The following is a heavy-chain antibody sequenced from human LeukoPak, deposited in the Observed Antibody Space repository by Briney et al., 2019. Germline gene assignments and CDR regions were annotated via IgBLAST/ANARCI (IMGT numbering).Heavy chain of an antibody. V-gene: IGHV3-15*01. CDR1: GFSFRSYV. CDR2: IKSKTDGGTM. Sequence: GGSLRLSCAGSGFSFRSYVMNWVRQAPGKGLEWVGRIKSKTDGGTMDYGAPVKGRFTISRDDSKNILYLQMNSLKIEDTAVYYCTTEDSSSSWGQGTLVTVSS. D-gene: IGHD2-2*01. J-gene: IGHJ5*02. CDR3: TTEDSSSS.